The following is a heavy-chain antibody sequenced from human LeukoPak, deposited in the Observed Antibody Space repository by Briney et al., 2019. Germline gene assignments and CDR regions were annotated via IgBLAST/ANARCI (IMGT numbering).Heavy chain of an antibody. V-gene: IGHV3-21*01. CDR1: GFTFSSYS. CDR2: IISISSHI. Sequence: GGSLRLSCAASGFTFSSYSMNGVRQAPGKGLEWVASIISISSHIYYADSVKGRFTISRDNAKNSLYLQMNSLRAEETAVYYCARTRAPSNGRVLYYMDVWGKGTTVTVSS. J-gene: IGHJ6*03. D-gene: IGHD2-2*01. CDR3: ARTRAPSNGRVLYYMDV.